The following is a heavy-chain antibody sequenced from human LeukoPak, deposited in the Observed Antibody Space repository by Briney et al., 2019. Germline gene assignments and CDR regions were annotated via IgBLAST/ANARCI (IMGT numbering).Heavy chain of an antibody. J-gene: IGHJ4*02. CDR3: ARDFDGEGVFDY. V-gene: IGHV3-30*04. CDR2: ISYDGSNK. D-gene: IGHD3-9*01. Sequence: PGGSLRLSCAASGFTFSSYAMHWVRQAPGKGLEWVAVISYDGSNKYYADSVKGRFPISRDNSKNTLYLQLNSLRAEDTAVYYCARDFDGEGVFDYWGRGTLVTVSS. CDR1: GFTFSSYA.